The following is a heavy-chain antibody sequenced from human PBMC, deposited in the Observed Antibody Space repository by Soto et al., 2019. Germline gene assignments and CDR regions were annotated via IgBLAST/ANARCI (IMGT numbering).Heavy chain of an antibody. J-gene: IGHJ6*02. CDR3: ARVYFTMIVVVPYGMDV. CDR2: ISSSSSTI. D-gene: IGHD3-22*01. Sequence: GGSLRLSCAASGFTFSSYSMNWVRQAPGKGLEWVSYISSSSSTIYYADSVKGRFTISRDNAKNSLYLQMNSLRDEDTAVYYCARVYFTMIVVVPYGMDVWGQGTTVTVSS. CDR1: GFTFSSYS. V-gene: IGHV3-48*02.